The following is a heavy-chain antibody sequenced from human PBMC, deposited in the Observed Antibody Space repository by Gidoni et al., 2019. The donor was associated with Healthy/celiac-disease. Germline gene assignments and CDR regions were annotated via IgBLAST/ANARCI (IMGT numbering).Heavy chain of an antibody. CDR1: VYTFTSYD. V-gene: IGHV1-8*01. CDR3: ARGGCPYGGKPEFDY. Sequence: VPLVPSGAEVTKPGASVKVSCKASVYTFTSYDINWVQQATGQGLEWMGWMNPNSGNTGYEQKFKGRVTMTRNTSRSTAYMELSSLRSEDTAVYYCARGGCPYGGKPEFDYWGQGTLVTVSS. D-gene: IGHD3-10*01. J-gene: IGHJ4*02. CDR2: MNPNSGNT.